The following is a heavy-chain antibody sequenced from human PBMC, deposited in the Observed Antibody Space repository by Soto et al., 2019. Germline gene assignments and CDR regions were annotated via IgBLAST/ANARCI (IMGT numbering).Heavy chain of an antibody. CDR3: ATHRYSGSPSLDY. CDR1: GYSFTGYW. D-gene: IGHD1-26*01. CDR2: IYAGDSDT. V-gene: IGHV5-51*01. J-gene: IGHJ4*02. Sequence: PGESLKISCKGSGYSFTGYWIAWVRQMPGKGLEWMGIIYAGDSDTRYSPSFQGQVTISADKSISTAYLQWRSLKASDTAMYYCATHRYSGSPSLDYWGQGTLVTVSS.